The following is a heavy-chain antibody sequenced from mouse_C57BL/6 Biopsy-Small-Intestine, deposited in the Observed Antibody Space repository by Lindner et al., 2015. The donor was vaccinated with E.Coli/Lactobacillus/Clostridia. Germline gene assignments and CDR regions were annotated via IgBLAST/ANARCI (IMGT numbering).Heavy chain of an antibody. V-gene: IGHV1-82*01. Sequence: VQLQESGPELVKPGAAVKISCKASGYVFRTPWIYWVQQRPGRGLEWIGRIYPGDGNTDYSGEFTDKATLTADESSSTAYMQLSSLTSEDSAAYFCAKSGSYYDWYFDVWGTGTTVTVSS. D-gene: IGHD1-1*01. CDR2: IYPGDGNT. J-gene: IGHJ1*03. CDR1: GYVFRTPW. CDR3: AKSGSYYDWYFDV.